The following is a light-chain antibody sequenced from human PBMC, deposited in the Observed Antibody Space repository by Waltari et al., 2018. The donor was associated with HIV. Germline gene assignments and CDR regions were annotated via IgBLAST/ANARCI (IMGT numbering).Light chain of an antibody. J-gene: IGLJ2*01. CDR2: ENH. CDR1: TSHLGGHF. Sequence: QSVLTQPPSVSAAPGQTVTISCSGSTSHLGGHFVSWYQQLPGTAPRLLIYENHHRPSGTPDRFSGSKSGTSATLGITGLQAGDEAVYFCGTWDNSLSAGVFGGGTRLTVL. CDR3: GTWDNSLSAGV. V-gene: IGLV1-51*02.